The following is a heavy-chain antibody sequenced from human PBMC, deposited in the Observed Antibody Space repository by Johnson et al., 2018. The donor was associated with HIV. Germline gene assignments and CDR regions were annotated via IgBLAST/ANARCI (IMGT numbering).Heavy chain of an antibody. J-gene: IGHJ3*02. CDR2: INWNGGST. CDR1: GFTFDDYG. V-gene: IGHV3-20*04. Sequence: VQLVESGGGVVQPGRSLRLSCAASGFTFDDYGMSWVRQAPGKGLEWVSGINWNGGSTGYADSVKGRFTISRDNAKNSLYLQMNSLRAEDTAVYYCSRHSPRGYSGYDAFDIWGQGTMVTVSS. CDR3: SRHSPRGYSGYDAFDI. D-gene: IGHD5-12*01.